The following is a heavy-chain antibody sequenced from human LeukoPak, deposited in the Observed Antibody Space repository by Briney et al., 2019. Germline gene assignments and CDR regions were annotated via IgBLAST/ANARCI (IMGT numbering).Heavy chain of an antibody. CDR1: GGSISSGGYY. CDR3: ARQGYCSGGSCYKFFDY. D-gene: IGHD2-15*01. Sequence: SQTLSLTCTVSGGSISSGGYYWSWIRQHPGKGLEWIGYIYYSGSTYYNPSLKSRVTISVDTSKNQFSLKLSSVTAADTAVYYCARQGYCSGGSCYKFFDYWGQGTLVTVSS. CDR2: IYYSGST. V-gene: IGHV4-31*03. J-gene: IGHJ4*02.